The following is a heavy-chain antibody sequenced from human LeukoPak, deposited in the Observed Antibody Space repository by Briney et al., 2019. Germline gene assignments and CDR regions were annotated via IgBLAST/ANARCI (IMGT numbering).Heavy chain of an antibody. D-gene: IGHD3-22*01. Sequence: SETLSLTCAVYGGSFSGYYWSWIRQPPGKGLEWIGEINDSGSTNYNPSLESRVTISVDTSKNQFSLKLSSVTAADTAVYYCARVRRYYDSSGYLAAFDIWGQGTMVPVSS. CDR3: ARVRRYYDSSGYLAAFDI. CDR2: INDSGST. CDR1: GGSFSGYY. J-gene: IGHJ3*02. V-gene: IGHV4-34*01.